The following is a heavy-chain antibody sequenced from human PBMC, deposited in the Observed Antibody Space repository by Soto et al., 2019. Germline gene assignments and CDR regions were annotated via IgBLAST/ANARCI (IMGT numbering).Heavy chain of an antibody. CDR2: ISNTGGGT. D-gene: IGHD3-22*01. CDR3: AVGRHKTSGSNTWFDP. CDR1: GVTFSTYA. J-gene: IGHJ5*02. V-gene: IGHV3-23*01. Sequence: EVQLLESGGGLVQPGGSLRLSCAASGVTFSTYAMNWVRQAPGKGLEWVSTISNTGGGTFYAGSVKGRFTISRDNSKNTLYLQMHSLLADDSAIYFCAVGRHKTSGSNTWFDPWGRGTQVTVSS.